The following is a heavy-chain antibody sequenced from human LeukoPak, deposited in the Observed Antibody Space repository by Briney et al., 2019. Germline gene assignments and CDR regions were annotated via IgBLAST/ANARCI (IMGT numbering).Heavy chain of an antibody. CDR3: GKTGLIAAAGTWWFDP. J-gene: IGHJ5*02. CDR2: ISGSGGST. D-gene: IGHD6-13*01. CDR1: GFTFSSYA. V-gene: IGHV3-23*01. Sequence: QPGGSLRLSCAASGFTFSSYAMSWVRQAPGKGLEWVSAISGSGGSTYYADSVKGRFTISRDNSKNTLYLQMNSLRAEDTAVYYCGKTGLIAAAGTWWFDPWGQGTLVTVSS.